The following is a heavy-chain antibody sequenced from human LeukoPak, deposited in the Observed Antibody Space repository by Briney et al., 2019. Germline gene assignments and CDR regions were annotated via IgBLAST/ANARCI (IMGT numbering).Heavy chain of an antibody. V-gene: IGHV3-21*01. CDR1: GFTFSNYN. D-gene: IGHD4-23*01. CDR3: ARDLEWELTRQFDY. CDR2: ISSSSSYI. Sequence: PGGSLRLCCAASGFTFSNYNMNWVRQAPGKGLEWVSSISSSSSYIYYADSVKGRFTISRDNAKDSLYLQMNSLRAEDTAVYYCARDLEWELTRQFDYWGQGTLVTVSS. J-gene: IGHJ4*02.